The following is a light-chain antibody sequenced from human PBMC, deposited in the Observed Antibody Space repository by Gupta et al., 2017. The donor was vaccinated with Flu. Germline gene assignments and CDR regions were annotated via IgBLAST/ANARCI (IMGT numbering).Light chain of an antibody. CDR3: QVWDNSSDHVV. CDR2: DDT. Sequence: SSESTQPPSVSLAPGQTARITCGGNNIGSKSVHWYQQKPGQAPVLVVYDDTDRPSGIPERFSGSNSGNTATLTISGVEAGDEADYYCQVWDNSSDHVVFGGGTKLTVL. J-gene: IGLJ2*01. V-gene: IGLV3-21*02. CDR1: NIGSKS.